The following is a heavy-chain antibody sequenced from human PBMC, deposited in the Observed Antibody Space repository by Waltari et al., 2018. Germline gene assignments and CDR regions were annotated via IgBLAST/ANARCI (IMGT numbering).Heavy chain of an antibody. D-gene: IGHD1-20*01. CDR2: SSTCCSTI. CDR3: AGSLYTSDD. V-gene: IGHV3-11*01. CDR1: ESTCRDYD. J-gene: IGHJ4*02. Sequence: QMPLVTSVVCVVTPGGSLKLSCAACESTCRDYDRSWIRQDPGKILECVVYSSTCCSTIHYTDSMKGGYTTSSDNAQKSLSLNMTSTGAEDMAVYYCAGSLYTSDDWGQGTLVTVSS.